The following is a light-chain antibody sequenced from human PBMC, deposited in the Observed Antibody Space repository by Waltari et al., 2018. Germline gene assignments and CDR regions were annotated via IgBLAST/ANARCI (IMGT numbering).Light chain of an antibody. CDR3: QQYDSLTLLT. CDR2: DVS. J-gene: IGKJ5*01. CDR1: QDISNH. Sequence: DIEMTQSPSSLSASVGEKVTITCRASQDISNHLSWFQQKPGKAPKLLIYDVSKLETGVESRFSGGGSRADFTLIINDVQPEDVETYYCQQYDSLTLLTFGQGTRLE. V-gene: IGKV1-33*01.